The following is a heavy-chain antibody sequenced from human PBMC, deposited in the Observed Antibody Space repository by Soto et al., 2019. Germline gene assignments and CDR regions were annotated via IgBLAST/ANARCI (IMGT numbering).Heavy chain of an antibody. Sequence: ASVKVSCKASGYTFTSYAMHWVRQAPGQRLEWMGWINAGNGNTKYSQKFQGRVTITRDTSASTAYMELSSLRSEDTAVYYCARLAADYYYYYMDVWGNGTPVTVSS. CDR2: INAGNGNT. CDR3: ARLAADYYYYYMDV. D-gene: IGHD3-3*02. J-gene: IGHJ6*03. CDR1: GYTFTSYA. V-gene: IGHV1-3*01.